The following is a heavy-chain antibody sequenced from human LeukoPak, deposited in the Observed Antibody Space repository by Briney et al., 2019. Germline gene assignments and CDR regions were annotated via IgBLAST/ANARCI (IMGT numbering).Heavy chain of an antibody. CDR3: VRSGGYYAQAL. V-gene: IGHV4-59*01. CDR2: IHYSGST. Sequence: SETLSLTCTVSGGSISGYYWTWIRQPPGKGLEWIGYIHYSGSTSYNPSLNSRVTISVDTSRKQFSLRVTSATAADAAVYYCVRSGGYYAQALWGRGTLVIVSS. J-gene: IGHJ2*01. D-gene: IGHD3-22*01. CDR1: GGSISGYY.